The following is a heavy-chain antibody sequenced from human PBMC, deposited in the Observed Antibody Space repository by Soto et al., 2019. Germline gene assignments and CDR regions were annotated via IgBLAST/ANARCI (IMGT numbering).Heavy chain of an antibody. CDR3: AKDGARELYGYYYYGMDV. Sequence: QVQLVESGGGVVQPGRSLRLSCAASGFTFSSYGMHWVRQAPGKGLEWVAVISYDGSNKYYADSVKGRFTISRDNSKNTLYLQMNSLRAEDTAVYYCAKDGARELYGYYYYGMDVWGLGTTVTVSS. V-gene: IGHV3-30*18. CDR1: GFTFSSYG. J-gene: IGHJ6*02. D-gene: IGHD1-26*01. CDR2: ISYDGSNK.